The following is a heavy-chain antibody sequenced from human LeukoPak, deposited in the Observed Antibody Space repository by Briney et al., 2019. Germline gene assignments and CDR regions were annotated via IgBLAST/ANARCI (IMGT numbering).Heavy chain of an antibody. Sequence: SETLSLTCIVSGGSISSGIYYWAWVRQPPGKGLEWIGTVFYNGATQYSPSLRSRVTISVDTSKNQFSLKLSSVTAADTAVYYCASSDYDSSPLDYWGQGTLVTVSS. V-gene: IGHV4-39*07. CDR1: GGSISSGIYY. D-gene: IGHD3-22*01. J-gene: IGHJ4*02. CDR3: ASSDYDSSPLDY. CDR2: VFYNGAT.